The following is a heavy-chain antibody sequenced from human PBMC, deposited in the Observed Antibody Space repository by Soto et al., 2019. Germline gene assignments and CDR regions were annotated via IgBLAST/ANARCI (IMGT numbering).Heavy chain of an antibody. J-gene: IGHJ1*01. Sequence: TYAVYGGNFGDYCGRWIRQPPGKGLEWIGEINHSGSTNYNPSLKSRVTISVDTSKNQFSLKLSSVTAADTAVYYCARGRPAEAVAFQHWGQGTLVTVSS. CDR3: ARGRPAEAVAFQH. V-gene: IGHV4-34*01. D-gene: IGHD6-13*01. CDR2: INHSGST. CDR1: GGNFGDYC.